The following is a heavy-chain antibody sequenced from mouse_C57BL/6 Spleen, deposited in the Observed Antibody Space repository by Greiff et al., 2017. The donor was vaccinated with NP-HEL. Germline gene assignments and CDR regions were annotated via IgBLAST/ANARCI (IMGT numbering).Heavy chain of an antibody. V-gene: IGHV1-64*01. D-gene: IGHD1-1*01. CDR2: IHPNSGST. Sequence: VQRVESGAELVKPGASVKLSCKASGYTFTSYWMHWVKQRPGQGLEWIGMIHPNSGSTNYNEKFKSKATLTVDKSSSTAYMQLSSLTSEDSAVYYCASPLLLRYAMDYWGQGTSVTVSS. CDR1: GYTFTSYW. CDR3: ASPLLLRYAMDY. J-gene: IGHJ4*01.